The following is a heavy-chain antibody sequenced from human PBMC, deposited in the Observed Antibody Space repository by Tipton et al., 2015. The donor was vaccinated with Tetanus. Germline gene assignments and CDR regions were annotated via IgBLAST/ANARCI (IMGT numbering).Heavy chain of an antibody. D-gene: IGHD5-24*01. J-gene: IGHJ4*02. CDR1: GGSISSADYY. CDR2: VSDSGST. CDR3: ARGITDGYNRRFDY. V-gene: IGHV4-30-4*01. Sequence: TLSLTCTVSGGSISSADYYWSWIRQPPGKGLEWIGYVSDSGSTYSNPSLRSRIIISVDTSKNQFSLNLRSVTAADAGIYFCARGITDGYNRRFDYWGQGTLVAVSS.